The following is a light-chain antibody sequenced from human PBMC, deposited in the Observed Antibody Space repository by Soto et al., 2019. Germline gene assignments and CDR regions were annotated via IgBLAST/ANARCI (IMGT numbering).Light chain of an antibody. CDR1: SSDVGGYNY. V-gene: IGLV2-14*03. J-gene: IGLJ2*01. CDR2: NAF. CDR3: SSYRGSNTVV. Sequence: SALTQPASVSGSPGQSITISCTGTSSDVGGYNYVSWYQHHPGRAPKLMIYNAFDRPSGVSNRFSGSKSGNTASLTISGLQAEDEADYYCSSYRGSNTVVFGGGTKLTVL.